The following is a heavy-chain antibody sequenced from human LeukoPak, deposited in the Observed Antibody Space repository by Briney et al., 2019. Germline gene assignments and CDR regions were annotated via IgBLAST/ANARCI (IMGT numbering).Heavy chain of an antibody. CDR2: LNPSGGST. CDR3: ARDRAHYYDSSGYGFDY. CDR1: GYTFTSYY. V-gene: IGHV1-46*01. J-gene: IGHJ4*02. Sequence: ASVKVSCKASGYTFTSYYMHWVRQAPGQGLDWMGILNPSGGSTSYAQKFQGRVTMTRDTSTSAVYMELSSLRSEDTAVYYCARDRAHYYDSSGYGFDYWGQGTLVTVSS. D-gene: IGHD3-22*01.